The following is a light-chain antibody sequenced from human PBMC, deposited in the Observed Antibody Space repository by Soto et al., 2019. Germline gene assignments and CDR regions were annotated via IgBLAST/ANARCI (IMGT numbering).Light chain of an antibody. J-gene: IGKJ1*01. V-gene: IGKV2-29*01. CDR2: SAS. CDR3: QQYGGSPRT. Sequence: DIVMTQTPLSLSVTPGQPASISCKSSQSLLHSDGKTYLYWFQQKSGQAPRLLIYSASRRATGIPDRFSGSGSGTDFTLTIDRVEPEDFAVYFCQQYGGSPRTFGQGTKVDIK. CDR1: QSLLHSDGKTY.